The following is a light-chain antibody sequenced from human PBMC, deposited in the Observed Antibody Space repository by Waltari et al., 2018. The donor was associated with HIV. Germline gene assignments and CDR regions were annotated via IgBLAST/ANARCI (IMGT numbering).Light chain of an antibody. CDR1: TANIGAHL. Sequence: QSVLTQPPSASGTPGQKVTISCSGGTANIGAHLVFWFQQFPGKAPKLLIYRDNLRHSGVPARFSGSKSGTSASLTISGLRSDDEAHYFCAVLDDTLGGGVFGGGTKLTVL. J-gene: IGLJ2*01. CDR2: RDN. CDR3: AVLDDTLGGGV. V-gene: IGLV1-47*01.